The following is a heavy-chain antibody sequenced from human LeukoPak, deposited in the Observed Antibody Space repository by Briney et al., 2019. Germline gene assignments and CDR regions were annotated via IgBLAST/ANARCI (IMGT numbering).Heavy chain of an antibody. D-gene: IGHD6-19*01. CDR1: GGSISXYY. CDR2: IYYSGST. CDR3: ARYRWDSSGLDY. V-gene: IGHV4-59*08. J-gene: IGHJ4*02. Sequence: XSEXXSLTCTVSGGSISXYYWSXXRXPPGKGLEWIGYIYYSGSTNYNPSLKSRVTISVDTSKNQFSLKLSSVTAADTAVYYCARYRWDSSGLDYWGQGTLVTVSS.